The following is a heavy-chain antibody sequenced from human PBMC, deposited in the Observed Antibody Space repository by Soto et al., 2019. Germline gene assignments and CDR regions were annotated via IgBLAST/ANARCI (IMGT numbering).Heavy chain of an antibody. J-gene: IGHJ4*02. CDR3: ARRLGLLVTPIPGY. D-gene: IGHD2-21*02. CDR2: IKPNSGVT. Sequence: QVQLVQSGAEVKKPGASVKVSCKASGYTFTGYHMHWVRQAPGQGLEWMGWIKPNSGVTIYAQKFQGRVIMTRETPITTAYMELSRLTSDDTAVYYCARRLGLLVTPIPGYWGQGTLVTVSS. CDR1: GYTFTGYH. V-gene: IGHV1-2*02.